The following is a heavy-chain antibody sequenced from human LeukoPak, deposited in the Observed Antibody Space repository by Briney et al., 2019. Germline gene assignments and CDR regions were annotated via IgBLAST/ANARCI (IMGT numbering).Heavy chain of an antibody. D-gene: IGHD6-19*01. J-gene: IGHJ3*01. CDR3: ARGYSSGRGAFDV. CDR2: ISSSSNTI. V-gene: IGHV3-48*02. CDR1: GFTLSSYG. Sequence: GGSLRLSCAASGFTLSSYGINWVRQALGKGLEWVSYISSSSNTIYYADSVKGRFTISRDNAKNSLYLQMNSLRDEDTALYYCARGYSSGRGAFDVWGQGTMVTVSS.